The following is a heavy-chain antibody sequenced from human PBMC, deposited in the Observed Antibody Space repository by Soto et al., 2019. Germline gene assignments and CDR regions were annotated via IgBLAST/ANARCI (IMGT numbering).Heavy chain of an antibody. CDR2: ISFNGDVT. J-gene: IGHJ6*02. Sequence: PGGSLRLSCAASGFSFSAYYMSWIRQAPGKGLEWVSYISFNGDVTRYSDSVEGRFTVSRDNAKKSLYLQMNSLRVEDTAVYYCARVNGHPGHNYAMDVWGQGTTVTVSS. CDR3: ARVNGHPGHNYAMDV. V-gene: IGHV3-11*01. CDR1: GFSFSAYY. D-gene: IGHD2-8*01.